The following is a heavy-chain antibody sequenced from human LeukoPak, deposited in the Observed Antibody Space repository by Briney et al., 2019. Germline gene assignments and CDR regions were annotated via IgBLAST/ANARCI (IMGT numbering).Heavy chain of an antibody. Sequence: ASVKVSCKASGYTFTGFSIRWVRQAPGQGLAWMGWINTHNGNTKYTQKFQGRVTMTRDKFTSTAYMELTSLTSDDTAVYYCARDDAPAGSESYCRRISCYLGRLDVWGQGTTITVSS. CDR2: INTHNGNT. CDR3: ARDDAPAGSESYCRRISCYLGRLDV. J-gene: IGHJ6*02. CDR1: GYTFTGFS. V-gene: IGHV1-18*01. D-gene: IGHD2-2*01.